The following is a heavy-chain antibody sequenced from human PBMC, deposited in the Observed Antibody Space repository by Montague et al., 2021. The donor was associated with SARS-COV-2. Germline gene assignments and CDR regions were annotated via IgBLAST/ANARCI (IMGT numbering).Heavy chain of an antibody. CDR3: AKDRSPDFGEHGLDV. CDR1: GGSISGYW. V-gene: IGHV4-59*01. J-gene: IGHJ6*02. Sequence: SETLSLTCSVSGGSISGYWWGWVRQPPGKGLEWIANIFYTGTTYYKPSLRSRVTISVDTSKNLFYLELTSVTAADTAVYYCAKDRSPDFGEHGLDVWGQGTTVTVSS. CDR2: IFYTGTT. D-gene: IGHD3-10*01.